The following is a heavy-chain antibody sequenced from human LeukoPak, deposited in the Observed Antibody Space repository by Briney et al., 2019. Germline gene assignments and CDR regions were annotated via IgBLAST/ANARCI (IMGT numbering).Heavy chain of an antibody. CDR2: ISWNSGSI. CDR3: ASWPPDDAFDI. J-gene: IGHJ3*02. V-gene: IGHV3-9*01. CDR1: GFTFDDYA. D-gene: IGHD1-14*01. Sequence: PGRSLRLSCAASGFTFDDYAMHWVRQDPGKGLEWVSGISWNSGSIGYADSVKGRFTISRDNAKNSLYLQMNSLRAEDTAVYYCASWPPDDAFDIWGQGTMVTVSS.